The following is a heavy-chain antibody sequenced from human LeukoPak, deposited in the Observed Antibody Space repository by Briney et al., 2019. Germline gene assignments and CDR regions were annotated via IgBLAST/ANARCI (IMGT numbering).Heavy chain of an antibody. CDR2: ISYDGSNK. CDR3: ARVVSAGHVDV. D-gene: IGHD2-21*01. Sequence: PGGSLRLSCAASGFTFSSYAMHWVRQAPGKGLEWVAVISYDGSNKYYADSVKGRFTISRDNSKNTLYLQMNSLRAEDTAVYYGARVVSAGHVDVWGKGTTVTVSS. V-gene: IGHV3-30*04. CDR1: GFTFSSYA. J-gene: IGHJ6*04.